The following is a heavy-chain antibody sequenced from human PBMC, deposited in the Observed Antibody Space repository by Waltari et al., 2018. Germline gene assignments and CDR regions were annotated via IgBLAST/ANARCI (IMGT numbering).Heavy chain of an antibody. Sequence: EVQLVESGGGLVKPGGSLRVSCAASGFTFNRYRLNWVRQAPGEGLEWVSSISSTGNYIYYADSVKGRFTVSRDNAKNSLYLQMNSLRAEDTAVYYCARDGLNYGSGTTSWGQGTMVTVSS. CDR3: ARDGLNYGSGTTS. D-gene: IGHD3-10*01. CDR1: GFTFNRYR. CDR2: ISSTGNYI. V-gene: IGHV3-21*01. J-gene: IGHJ3*01.